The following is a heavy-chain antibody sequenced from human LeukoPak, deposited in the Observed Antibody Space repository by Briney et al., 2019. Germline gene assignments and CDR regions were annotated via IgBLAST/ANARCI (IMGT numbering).Heavy chain of an antibody. CDR1: GFTFDSYA. D-gene: IGHD2-2*01. J-gene: IGHJ6*03. CDR2: ISGGGGVT. V-gene: IGHV3-23*01. Sequence: GGSLSLSCAASGFTFDSYAMTWVRQAPGKGLEWVSSISGGGGVTNYADSVKGRFTISRDNSKYTLFLQMNSLRAEDTAVYYCAKYGVDCSSTSCYPLYYMDVWGKGTTVTVSS. CDR3: AKYGVDCSSTSCYPLYYMDV.